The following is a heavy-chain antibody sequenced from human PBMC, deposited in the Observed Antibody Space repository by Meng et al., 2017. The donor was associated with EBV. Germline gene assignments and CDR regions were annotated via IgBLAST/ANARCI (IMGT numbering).Heavy chain of an antibody. V-gene: IGHV4-30-4*01. CDR2: RHYSGDA. J-gene: IGHJ4*02. Sequence: GHPHESGPGLVKASQTLSLPCAVYGDSIRSIGYYWSWIRQPPGKGLEWLGYRHYSGDAHYNPSLKSRITMSVDASKNQFSLNLSSVTAADTAVYYCARVRRSGGVKLDYWGQGTLVTVSS. CDR1: GDSIRSIGYY. D-gene: IGHD3-16*01. CDR3: ARVRRSGGVKLDY.